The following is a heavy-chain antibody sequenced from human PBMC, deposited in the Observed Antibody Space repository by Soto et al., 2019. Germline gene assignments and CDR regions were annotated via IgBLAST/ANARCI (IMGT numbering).Heavy chain of an antibody. V-gene: IGHV4-39*01. Sequence: SETLSLTCTFSGGSVSSSSCYWGWIRQPPGKGLEWIGSIYYSGSTYYNPSLKSRVTISVDTSKNQFSLKLSSVTAADTAVYYCAAGGGLPRYYWGQGTLVTVS. CDR2: IYYSGST. CDR3: AAGGGLPRYY. D-gene: IGHD5-12*01. J-gene: IGHJ4*02. CDR1: GGSVSSSSCY.